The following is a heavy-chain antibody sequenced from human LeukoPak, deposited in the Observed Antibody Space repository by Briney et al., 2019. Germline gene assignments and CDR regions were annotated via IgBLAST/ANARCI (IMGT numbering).Heavy chain of an antibody. CDR2: ISPYNGNT. D-gene: IGHD1-14*01. Sequence: ASVTVSCKAASYTFPNYGISWVRQAPGQGLEWMGWISPYNGNTNYAQNLQGRVTLTTDTSTSTAYMELRSLRSDDTAVYYCARVGPDRDFDYWGQGTLVTVSS. CDR3: ARVGPDRDFDY. J-gene: IGHJ4*02. V-gene: IGHV1-18*01. CDR1: SYTFPNYG.